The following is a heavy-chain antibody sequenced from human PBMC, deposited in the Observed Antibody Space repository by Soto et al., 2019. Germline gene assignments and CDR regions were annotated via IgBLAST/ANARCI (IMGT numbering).Heavy chain of an antibody. CDR1: GFTFSSYG. CDR3: AKTLNDYGDPRTADAFDY. CDR2: ISYDGSNK. V-gene: IGHV3-30*18. J-gene: IGHJ4*02. D-gene: IGHD4-17*01. Sequence: QVQLVESGGGVVQPGRSLRLSCAASGFTFSSYGIHWVRQAPGKGLEWVAVISYDGSNKYSADSVKGRFTISRDNSKNTLYLQMNSLRTEDTAVYYCAKTLNDYGDPRTADAFDYWGQGTLVTVSS.